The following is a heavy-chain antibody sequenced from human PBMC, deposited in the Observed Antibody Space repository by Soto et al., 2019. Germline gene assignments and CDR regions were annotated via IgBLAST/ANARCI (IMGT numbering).Heavy chain of an antibody. V-gene: IGHV5-51*01. Sequence: GESLKISCKGSGYSFTSYWIAWVRQVPGKGLEWMGIIYPADSDVRHSPSFQGQVTISVDKSLSTAYLQWSSLKASDTAMYYCARQDCSGGSCYSSRHYYYGMDVSGPGTPVTVSS. CDR1: GYSFTSYW. CDR2: IYPADSDV. D-gene: IGHD2-15*01. CDR3: ARQDCSGGSCYSSRHYYYGMDV. J-gene: IGHJ6*02.